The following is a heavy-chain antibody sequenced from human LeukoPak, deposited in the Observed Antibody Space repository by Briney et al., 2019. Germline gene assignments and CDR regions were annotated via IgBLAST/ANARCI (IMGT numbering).Heavy chain of an antibody. Sequence: GGSLRLSCAASGFTFSSNYMSWVRQAPGKGLEWVSVIYSGGSTYYADSVKGRFTISRDNSKNTLYLQMNSLRAEDTAVYYCARVFITTRRDGYNFDYWGQGTLVTVSS. D-gene: IGHD5-24*01. CDR2: IYSGGST. J-gene: IGHJ4*02. CDR3: ARVFITTRRDGYNFDY. V-gene: IGHV3-66*02. CDR1: GFTFSSNY.